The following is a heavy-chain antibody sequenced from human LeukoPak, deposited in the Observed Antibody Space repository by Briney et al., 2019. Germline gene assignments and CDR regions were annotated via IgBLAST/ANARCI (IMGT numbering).Heavy chain of an antibody. J-gene: IGHJ4*02. V-gene: IGHV1-69*01. CDR2: IIPIFGTA. CDR3: ARGDGYNFPSRFDY. Sequence: SLKVSCKAYGCTFSSYAISWVRQAPGQGLEWVGGIIPIFGTANYAQKFQGRVTITADESTSTAYMELSSLRSEDTAVYYCARGDGYNFPSRFDYWGQGTLVTVSS. CDR1: GCTFSSYA. D-gene: IGHD5-24*01.